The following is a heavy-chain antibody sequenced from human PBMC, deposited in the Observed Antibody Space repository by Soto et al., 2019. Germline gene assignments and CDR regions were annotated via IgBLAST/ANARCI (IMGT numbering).Heavy chain of an antibody. J-gene: IGHJ4*02. CDR3: ARVGGVGAPPGADY. CDR1: GGIFSSYA. V-gene: IGHV1-69*01. Sequence: QVQLVQPGAEVKKPGSSVKVSCKASGGIFSSYAISWLRQAPGQGLEWMGAVIPILGQAYYAQNFQDRVTITADESTRTAYMDLISLRSDDTAVYFCARVGGVGAPPGADYWGQGTLVTVSS. D-gene: IGHD1-26*01. CDR2: VIPILGQA.